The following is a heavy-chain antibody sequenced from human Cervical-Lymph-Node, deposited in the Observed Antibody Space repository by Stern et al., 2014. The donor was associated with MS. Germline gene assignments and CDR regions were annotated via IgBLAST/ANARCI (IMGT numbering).Heavy chain of an antibody. V-gene: IGHV3-21*01. CDR1: GFTFSSYR. D-gene: IGHD4-17*01. Sequence: EVQLVESGGGLVKPGGSLRLSCAASGFTFSSYRMNWVRQAPGTGLECVSSISSNSSYIYYADSVKGRFTISRDNAKNSLYLQMNSLRAEDTAVYYCARYGDDYGDLRKYNWFDPWGQGTLVTVSS. CDR3: ARYGDDYGDLRKYNWFDP. J-gene: IGHJ5*02. CDR2: ISSNSSYI.